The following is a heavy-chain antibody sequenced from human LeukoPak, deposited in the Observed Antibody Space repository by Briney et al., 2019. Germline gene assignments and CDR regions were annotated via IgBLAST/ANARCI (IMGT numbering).Heavy chain of an antibody. V-gene: IGHV4-34*01. CDR3: ARSERGVRGVTIKFYY. Sequence: SETLSRTCAVYGGSFSGYYWSWIRQPPGKGLEWIGEINHSGSTNYNPSLKSRVTISVDTSKNQFSLKLSSVTAADTAVYYCARSERGVRGVTIKFYYWGQGTLVTVSS. CDR1: GGSFSGYY. CDR2: INHSGST. D-gene: IGHD3-10*01. J-gene: IGHJ4*02.